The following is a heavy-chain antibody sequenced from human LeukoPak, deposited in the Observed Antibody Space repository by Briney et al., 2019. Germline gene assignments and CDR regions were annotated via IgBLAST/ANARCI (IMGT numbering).Heavy chain of an antibody. Sequence: PGGSLRLSCAASGFSFRSYAMHWVRQAPGKGLEWVAVMSYDGSNTYYGDSVRGRFTISRDNSKNMVYLQMNSLRVEDTAVYCCARGVTTERYNWIDPWGQGTLVTVSS. CDR3: ARGVTTERYNWIDP. J-gene: IGHJ5*02. D-gene: IGHD4-11*01. V-gene: IGHV3-30*04. CDR2: MSYDGSNT. CDR1: GFSFRSYA.